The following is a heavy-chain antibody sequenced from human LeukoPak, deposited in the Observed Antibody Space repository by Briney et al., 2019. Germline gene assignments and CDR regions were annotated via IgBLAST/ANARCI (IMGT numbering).Heavy chain of an antibody. CDR2: IYSDNT. J-gene: IGHJ4*02. D-gene: IGHD4/OR15-4a*01. V-gene: IGHV3-53*01. CDR3: ARRAGAYSHPYDY. Sequence: HPGGSLRLSCAASGFSFSSYNMNWVRQAPGKGLEWVSFIYSDNTHYSDSVKGRFTISRDNSKNTLYLQMNSLRAEDTAVYYCARRAGAYSHPYDYWGQGTLVTVSS. CDR1: GFSFSSYN.